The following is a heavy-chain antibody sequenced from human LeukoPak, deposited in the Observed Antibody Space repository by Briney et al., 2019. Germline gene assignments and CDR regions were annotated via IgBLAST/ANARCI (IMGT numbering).Heavy chain of an antibody. CDR3: ASSSFEVAGPTWFDP. D-gene: IGHD6-19*01. CDR2: IIPIFGTA. V-gene: IGHV1-69*05. J-gene: IGHJ5*02. CDR1: GGTFSSYA. Sequence: SVKVSCKASGGTFSSYAISWVRQAPGQGLEWMGGIIPIFGTANYAQKFQGRVTITTDESTSTAYMELRSLRSEDPAVYYCASSSFEVAGPTWFDPWGQGTLVTV.